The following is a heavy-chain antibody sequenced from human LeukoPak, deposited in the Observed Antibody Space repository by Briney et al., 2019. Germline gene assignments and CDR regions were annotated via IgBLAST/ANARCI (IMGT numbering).Heavy chain of an antibody. J-gene: IGHJ3*02. V-gene: IGHV4-39*07. CDR1: DGSISSSSYY. Sequence: SETLSLTCTVSDGSISSSSYYWGWIRQPPGKGLEWIGSIYYSGSTYYNPSLKSRVTISVDTSKNQFSLKLSSATAADTAVYYCARDLSGLHDAFDIWGQGTMVTVSP. CDR2: IYYSGST. CDR3: ARDLSGLHDAFDI. D-gene: IGHD2-15*01.